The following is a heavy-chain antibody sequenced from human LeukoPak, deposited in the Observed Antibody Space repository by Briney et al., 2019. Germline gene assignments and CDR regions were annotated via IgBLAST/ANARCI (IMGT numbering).Heavy chain of an antibody. D-gene: IGHD1-7*01. Sequence: ASVKVSCKASGYTFTSYYIHWVRQAPGQGLEWMGWINPNSGGTNYAQKFQGRVTMTRDTSISTAYMELSRLRSDDTAVYYCAGSFYITGTTNWFDPWGQGTLVTVSS. CDR1: GYTFTSYY. CDR3: AGSFYITGTTNWFDP. J-gene: IGHJ5*02. CDR2: INPNSGGT. V-gene: IGHV1-2*02.